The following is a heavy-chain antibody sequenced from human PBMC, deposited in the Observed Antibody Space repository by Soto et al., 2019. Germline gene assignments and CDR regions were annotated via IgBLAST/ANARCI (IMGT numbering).Heavy chain of an antibody. CDR1: GFTFSSYD. Sequence: EVQLVESGGGLVQPGGSLRLSCAASGFTFSSYDMNWVRQAPGKGLEWVSYIRSSGSSIYYADSVKGRFTISRDNAKNSMYLQMNSLRAEDTAVYDCARDPGCSNGVCSRFDYWGQGPLVTVSS. CDR3: ARDPGCSNGVCSRFDY. J-gene: IGHJ4*02. D-gene: IGHD2-8*01. V-gene: IGHV3-48*03. CDR2: IRSSGSSI.